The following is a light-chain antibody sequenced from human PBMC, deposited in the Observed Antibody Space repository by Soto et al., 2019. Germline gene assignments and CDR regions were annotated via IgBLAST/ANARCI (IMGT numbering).Light chain of an antibody. Sequence: ILMTQSPATLSVSPGEKATLSCGAGQSVSSNLAWRQQKPGQAPRLLIYGASTRATGVPARFSGRGSGTDFTLTISGLEPDDSAVYYCHQYGSSPRTTFGHGTKV. CDR1: QSVSSN. CDR3: HQYGSSPRTT. CDR2: GAS. J-gene: IGKJ1*01. V-gene: IGKV3-15*01.